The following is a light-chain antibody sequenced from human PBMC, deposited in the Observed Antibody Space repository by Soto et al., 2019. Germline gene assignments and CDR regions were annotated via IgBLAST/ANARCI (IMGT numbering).Light chain of an antibody. J-gene: IGKJ3*01. CDR2: GAS. CDR1: QSVSSSY. V-gene: IGKV3-20*01. Sequence: EIVLTQSPVTLSLSPWERATLSCRASQSVSSSYLAWYQQKPGQAPRLPIYGASSRATGLPDRFSGSGSGTDFTLTISSLQPEDVATYYCQKYKSAPYTFGPGTKVDIK. CDR3: QKYKSAPYT.